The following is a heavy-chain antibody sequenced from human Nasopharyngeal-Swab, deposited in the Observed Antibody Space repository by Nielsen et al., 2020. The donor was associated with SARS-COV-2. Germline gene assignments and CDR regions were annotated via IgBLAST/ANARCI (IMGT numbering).Heavy chain of an antibody. CDR2: INHSGST. V-gene: IGHV4-34*01. Sequence: PGKGLEWIGEINHSGSTNYNPSLKSRVTISVDTPKNQFSLKLSSVTAADTAVYYCARGGNGDYVRSYYYYYGMDVWGQGTTVTVSS. CDR3: ARGGNGDYVRSYYYYYGMDV. J-gene: IGHJ6*02. D-gene: IGHD4-17*01.